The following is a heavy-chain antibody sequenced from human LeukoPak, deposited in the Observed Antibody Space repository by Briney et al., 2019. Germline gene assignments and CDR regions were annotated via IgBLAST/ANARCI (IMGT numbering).Heavy chain of an antibody. CDR1: GFTFSSYS. D-gene: IGHD3-10*01. Sequence: GGSLRLSCAASGFTFSSYSTNWVRQAPGKGLEWVSYISSSSSTIYYADSVKGRFTISRDNAKNSLYLQMNSLRVEDTAVYYCAKLAKYFYGSETYYFFEHWGQGTPVTASS. J-gene: IGHJ4*02. CDR2: ISSSSSTI. CDR3: AKLAKYFYGSETYYFFEH. V-gene: IGHV3-48*04.